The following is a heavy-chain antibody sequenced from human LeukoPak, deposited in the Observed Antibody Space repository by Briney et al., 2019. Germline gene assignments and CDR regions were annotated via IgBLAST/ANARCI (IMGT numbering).Heavy chain of an antibody. J-gene: IGHJ4*02. CDR1: GGSISSYY. V-gene: IGHV4-59*01. D-gene: IGHD3-22*01. CDR2: VYYSGST. Sequence: PSETLSLTCTASGGSISSYYWSWIRQPPGKGLEWVGSVYYSGSTTYNPSLKSRVTISVDTSKNQFALSVSSVTAADTAVYYCAGLSTYYFHSSAYSDWGQGTLVTVS. CDR3: AGLSTYYFHSSAYSD.